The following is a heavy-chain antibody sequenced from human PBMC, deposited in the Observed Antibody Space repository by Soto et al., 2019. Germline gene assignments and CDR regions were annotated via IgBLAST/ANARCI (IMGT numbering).Heavy chain of an antibody. D-gene: IGHD3-22*01. CDR3: ARQLLEYYYDSRRYYPAY. V-gene: IGHV5-51*01. CDR2: IYPGDSDT. J-gene: IGHJ4*02. CDR1: GYSFTSYW. Sequence: GESLKVSCKGSGYSFTSYWIGWVRQMPGKGLEWMGIIYPGDSDTRYSPSFQGQVTISADKSISTPYLQWSSLKASDTAMYYCARQLLEYYYDSRRYYPAYWRQRTLVIVSS.